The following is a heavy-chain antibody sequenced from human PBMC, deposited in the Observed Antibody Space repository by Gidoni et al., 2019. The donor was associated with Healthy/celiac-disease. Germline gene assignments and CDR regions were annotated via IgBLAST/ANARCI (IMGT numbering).Heavy chain of an antibody. CDR3: ARDSYGPFDY. V-gene: IGHV4-39*02. CDR2: IYYSGST. Sequence: QLQLQESGPGPVKPSETLSLTCTVSGGPISSSSYYWGWSRQPPGKGLEWIGSIYYSGSTSYNPSLKSRVTISVDTSKNQFSLKLSSVTAADTAVYYCARDSYGPFDYWGQGTLVTVSS. J-gene: IGHJ4*02. D-gene: IGHD5-18*01. CDR1: GGPISSSSYY.